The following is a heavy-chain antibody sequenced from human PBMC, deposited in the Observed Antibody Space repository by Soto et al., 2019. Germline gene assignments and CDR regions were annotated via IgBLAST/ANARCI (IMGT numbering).Heavy chain of an antibody. D-gene: IGHD3-10*01. J-gene: IGHJ4*02. CDR3: ATGPLYASGVANY. V-gene: IGHV1-69*05. CDR1: RDTFISAV. CDR2: ITPIFSTR. Sequence: ASVKISCKASRDTFISAVSNRVRHAPGQNLEWMGGITPIFSTRKYAQKFQGRVTVTTDESASTVYLELSSLRSEDTAVYYCATGPLYASGVANYWGQGALVTVSS.